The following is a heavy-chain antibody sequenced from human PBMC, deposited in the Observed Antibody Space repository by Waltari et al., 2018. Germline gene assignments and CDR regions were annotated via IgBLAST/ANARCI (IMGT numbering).Heavy chain of an antibody. CDR2: IIPIFGTA. CDR1: GYSISSGY. V-gene: IGHV1-69*01. Sequence: QVQLQESGPGLVKPSETLSLTCAVSGYSISSGYYWGWIRQPPGKGLEWMGGIIPIFGTANYAQKFQGRVTITTDESTSTAYMELSSLRSEDTAVYYCARLYTPPINYFDYWGQGTLVTVSS. CDR3: ARLYTPPINYFDY. D-gene: IGHD5-12*01. J-gene: IGHJ4*02.